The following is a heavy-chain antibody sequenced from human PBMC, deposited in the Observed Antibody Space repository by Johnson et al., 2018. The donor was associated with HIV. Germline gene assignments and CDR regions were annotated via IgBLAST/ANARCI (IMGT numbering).Heavy chain of an antibody. CDR1: GFTFNNYG. CDR3: ARAGRFTMIQGAFDI. CDR2: IRFDETIK. D-gene: IGHD3-22*01. Sequence: QVQLVESGGGVVHPGGSLRLSCAASGFTFNNYGMHWVRQSPGKGLEWVAFIRFDETIKYYIDSVKGRFTVSRDNSKNTLYLQMNSLRTEDTAVYYCARAGRFTMIQGAFDIWGQGTMVTVSS. J-gene: IGHJ3*02. V-gene: IGHV3-30*02.